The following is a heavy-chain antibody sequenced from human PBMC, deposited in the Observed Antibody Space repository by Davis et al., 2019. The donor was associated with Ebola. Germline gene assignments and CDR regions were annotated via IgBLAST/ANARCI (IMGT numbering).Heavy chain of an antibody. J-gene: IGHJ6*02. CDR1: GYTFTSYG. D-gene: IGHD4-17*01. CDR3: ARVGTGEYYNYGMDV. CDR2: ISPYNGNT. V-gene: IGHV1-18*01. Sequence: ASVKVSCKASGYTFTSYGVSWVRQAPGQGPEWVGWISPYNGNTDYTPSLQDRVTLTTDTPANTAYMELTSLGSDDTAVYYCARVGTGEYYNYGMDVWGQGTTVTVSS.